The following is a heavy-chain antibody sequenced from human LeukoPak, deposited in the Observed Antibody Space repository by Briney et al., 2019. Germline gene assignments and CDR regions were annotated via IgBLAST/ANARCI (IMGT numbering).Heavy chain of an antibody. J-gene: IGHJ4*02. D-gene: IGHD2-15*01. CDR3: AREPQDIVVVVAVTWFDY. CDR1: GGTFSSYA. Sequence: ASVKVSCKASGGTFSSYAISWVRQAPGQGLEWMGRIIPILGIANYAQKFQGRVTITADKSTSTAYMELSSLRSEDTAVYYCAREPQDIVVVVAVTWFDYWGQGTLVTVSS. CDR2: IIPILGIA. V-gene: IGHV1-69*04.